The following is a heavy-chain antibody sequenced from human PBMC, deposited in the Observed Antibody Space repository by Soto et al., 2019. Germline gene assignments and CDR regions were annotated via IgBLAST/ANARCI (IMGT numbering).Heavy chain of an antibody. CDR1: GYTFTGYY. CDR2: INPNSGGT. V-gene: IGHV1-2*04. D-gene: IGHD6-19*01. J-gene: IGHJ4*02. Sequence: ASVKVSCKASGYTFTGYYMHWVRQAPGQGLEWMGWINPNSGGTNYAQKFQGWVTMTRDTSISTAYMELSRLRSDDTAVYYCARERGNSSGWPLDYWGQGTLVPSPQ. CDR3: ARERGNSSGWPLDY.